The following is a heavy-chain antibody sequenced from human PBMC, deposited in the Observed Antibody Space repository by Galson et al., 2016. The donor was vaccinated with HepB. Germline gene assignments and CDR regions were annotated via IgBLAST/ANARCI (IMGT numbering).Heavy chain of an antibody. CDR2: TYSRSRWHT. CDR3: VRAATTLRSGWKTLAPRFYYSGMDV. J-gene: IGHJ6*02. Sequence: CAISGDSVSSKTVAWNWIRQSPSRGLEWLGGTYSRSRWHTDYAPSMKSRITISSDTSKNQFSLQLNSVTPEDTAVYYCVRAATTLRSGWKTLAPRFYYSGMDVWCQGTTVTVSS. V-gene: IGHV6-1*01. D-gene: IGHD6-19*01. CDR1: GDSVSSKTVA.